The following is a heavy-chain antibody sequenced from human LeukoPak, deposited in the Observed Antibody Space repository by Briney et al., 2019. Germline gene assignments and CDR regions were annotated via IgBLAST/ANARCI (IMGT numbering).Heavy chain of an antibody. CDR1: GDSISGYY. CDR3: ARGTDYYFDY. J-gene: IGHJ4*02. CDR2: IHRSGST. Sequence: SETLSLTCTVSGDSISGYYWNWIRQPPGKGLEWIGYIHRSGSTNYNPSLKSRVTISVDTSKNQFSLKLSSVTAADTAVYYCARGTDYYFDYWGQGTLVTVSS. V-gene: IGHV4-59*01.